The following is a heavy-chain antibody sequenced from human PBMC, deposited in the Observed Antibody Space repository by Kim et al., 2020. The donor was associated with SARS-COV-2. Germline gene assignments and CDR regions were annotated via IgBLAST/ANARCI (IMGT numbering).Heavy chain of an antibody. CDR1: GFTVSSNY. CDR3: ASLGSYGSGTFDY. D-gene: IGHD3-10*01. J-gene: IGHJ4*02. Sequence: GGSLRLSCAASGFTVSSNYMSWVRQAPGKGLEWVSVIYSGGSTYYADSVKGRFTISRDNSKNTLYLQMNSLRAEDTAVYYCASLGSYGSGTFDYWGQGTLVTVSS. CDR2: IYSGGST. V-gene: IGHV3-66*01.